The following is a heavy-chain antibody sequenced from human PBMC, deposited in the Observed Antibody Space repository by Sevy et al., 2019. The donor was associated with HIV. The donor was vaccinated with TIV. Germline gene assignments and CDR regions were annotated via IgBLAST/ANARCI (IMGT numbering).Heavy chain of an antibody. D-gene: IGHD1-1*01. Sequence: SETLSLTCTVSGGSVSSSSYYWGWIRQPPGKGLEWFGSIYYTGSTNHNPSLKSLVTISVDRSKNQFSLKLSSVTAADTAIYYGARPESTTVTYGMDVWGQGTTVTVSS. V-gene: IGHV4-39*01. J-gene: IGHJ6*02. CDR2: IYYTGST. CDR3: ARPESTTVTYGMDV. CDR1: GGSVSSSSYY.